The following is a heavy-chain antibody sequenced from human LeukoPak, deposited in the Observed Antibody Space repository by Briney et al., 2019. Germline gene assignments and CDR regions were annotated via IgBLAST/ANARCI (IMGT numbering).Heavy chain of an antibody. CDR2: IYYSGST. CDR1: GGSISSGGYS. V-gene: IGHV4-61*08. CDR3: ARGGGPDAFDI. J-gene: IGHJ3*02. D-gene: IGHD3-16*01. Sequence: PSETLSLTCAVSGGSISSGGYSWSWIRQPPGKGLEWFGYIYYSGSTNYNPSLKSRVTISVDTSKNQFSLKLSSVTAADTAVYYCARGGGPDAFDIWGQGTMVTVSS.